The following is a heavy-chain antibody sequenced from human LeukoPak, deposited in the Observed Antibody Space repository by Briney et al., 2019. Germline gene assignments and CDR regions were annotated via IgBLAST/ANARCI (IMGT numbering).Heavy chain of an antibody. CDR2: IYYSGST. CDR1: GGSISSSSYY. V-gene: IGHV4-39*07. D-gene: IGHD3/OR15-3a*01. J-gene: IGHJ4*02. Sequence: SETLFLTCTVSGGSISSSSYYWGWIRQPPGKGLEWIGSIYYSGSTYYNPSLKSRVTISVDTSKNQFSLKLSSVTAADTAVYYCARGGTGYYWVDYWGQGTLVTVSS. CDR3: ARGGTGYYWVDY.